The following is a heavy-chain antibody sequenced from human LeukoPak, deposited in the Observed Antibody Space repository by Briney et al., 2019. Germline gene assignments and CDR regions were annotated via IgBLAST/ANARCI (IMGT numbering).Heavy chain of an antibody. CDR1: GGSISSYY. CDR2: IYYSGST. D-gene: IGHD5-18*01. V-gene: IGHV4-59*01. Sequence: SETLSLTCTVSGGSISSYYWSWIRQPPGKGLEWIGYIYYSGSTNYNPSLKSRVTISVDTSKNQFSLKLSSVTAADTAVYYCAREVDVDTAKDIDIWGQGTMVTVSS. CDR3: AREVDVDTAKDIDI. J-gene: IGHJ3*02.